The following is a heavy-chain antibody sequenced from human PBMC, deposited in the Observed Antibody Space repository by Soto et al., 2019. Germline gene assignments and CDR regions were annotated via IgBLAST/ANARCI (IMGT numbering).Heavy chain of an antibody. CDR3: ARAFSDFWSGYYPFDY. D-gene: IGHD3-3*01. Sequence: SVKVSCKASGGTFSSYAISWVRQAPGQGLEWMGGIIPIFGTANYAQKFQGRVTITADESTSAAYMELSSLRSEDTAVYYCARAFSDFWSGYYPFDYWGQGTLVTVSS. J-gene: IGHJ4*02. V-gene: IGHV1-69*13. CDR1: GGTFSSYA. CDR2: IIPIFGTA.